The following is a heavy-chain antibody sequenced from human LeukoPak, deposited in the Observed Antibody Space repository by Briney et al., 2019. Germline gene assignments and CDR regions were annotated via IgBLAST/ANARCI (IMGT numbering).Heavy chain of an antibody. CDR1: GLTFGDYA. V-gene: IGHV3-49*04. CDR3: TREKDVLRFLEWLTDDDY. J-gene: IGHJ4*02. D-gene: IGHD3-3*01. CDR2: IRSKAYGGTT. Sequence: PGRSLRLSCTASGLTFGDYAMSWVRQAPGKGLEWVGFIRSKAYGGTTEYAASVKGRFTISRDDSKSIAYLQMNSLKTEDTAVYYCTREKDVLRFLEWLTDDDYWGQGTLVTVSS.